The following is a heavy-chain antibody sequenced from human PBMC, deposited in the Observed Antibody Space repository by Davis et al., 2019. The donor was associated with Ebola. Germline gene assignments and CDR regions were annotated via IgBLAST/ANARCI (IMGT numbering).Heavy chain of an antibody. D-gene: IGHD1-26*01. V-gene: IGHV3-21*06. CDR1: GFTFSSYS. J-gene: IGHJ4*02. Sequence: GESLKISCAASGFTFSSYSMNWVRQAPGKGLEWVSSISSSSSYIYYADSVKGRFTISRDNAKSSLFLQMNSLRDEDTAVYYCVRDRGVGASSNARSFDYWGQGTLVTVSS. CDR2: ISSSSSYI. CDR3: VRDRGVGASSNARSFDY.